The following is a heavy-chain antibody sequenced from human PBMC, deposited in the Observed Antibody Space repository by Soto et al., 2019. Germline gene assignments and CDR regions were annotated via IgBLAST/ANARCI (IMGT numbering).Heavy chain of an antibody. CDR3: ARCCGHGSSTSCYAGIFDY. V-gene: IGHV1-18*01. CDR1: GYTFTSYG. D-gene: IGHD2-2*01. J-gene: IGHJ4*02. CDR2: ISAYNGNT. Sequence: ASVKVSCKASGYTFTSYGISWVRQAPGQGLEWMGWISAYNGNTNYAQKLQGRVTMTTDTSTSTAYMELRSLRSDDTAVYYCARCCGHGSSTSCYAGIFDYWGQGTLVTVSS.